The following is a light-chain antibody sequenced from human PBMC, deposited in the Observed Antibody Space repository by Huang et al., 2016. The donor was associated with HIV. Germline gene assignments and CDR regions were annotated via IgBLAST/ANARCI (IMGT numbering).Light chain of an antibody. CDR2: AAS. CDR1: QSITTS. J-gene: IGKJ2*01. CDR3: QQSYSIPPYS. Sequence: DIQMTQSPSSLSASVGDRVTITCRASQSITTSLNWYQQKPGKAPKRLSYAASTLQSGVPSRFSGSGSGTDFTLTISGLQHEDFATYYCQQSYSIPPYSFGQGTKLEIK. V-gene: IGKV1-39*01.